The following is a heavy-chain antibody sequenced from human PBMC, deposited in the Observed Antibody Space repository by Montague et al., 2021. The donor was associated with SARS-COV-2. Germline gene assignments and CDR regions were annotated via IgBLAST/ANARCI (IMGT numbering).Heavy chain of an antibody. D-gene: IGHD1-14*01. J-gene: IGHJ4*02. CDR1: GDSIRNSDYS. Sequence: SETLSLTCTVSGDSIRNSDYSWGWVRQPPGNGLEWIGNIYNGGSTFYSPSLKSRVTIFVDTSKNQFSLKLSSVTAADTAVYYCATRTRYPQNDFGFWGQGTLVTVSS. V-gene: IGHV4-39*01. CDR3: ATRTRYPQNDFGF. CDR2: IYNGGST.